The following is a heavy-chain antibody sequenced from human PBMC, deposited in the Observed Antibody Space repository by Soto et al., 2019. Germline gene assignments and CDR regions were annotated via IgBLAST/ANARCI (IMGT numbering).Heavy chain of an antibody. CDR3: ARDGYGDYFKYYYYYMDV. V-gene: IGHV1-3*01. CDR2: INVGNGNT. Sequence: ASVKVSCKASGYTFTTHDMHWVRQAPGQRFEWMGWINVGNGNTKYSQKFQGRVTITRDTSASTSYMELSSLTSEDTAVYYCARDGYGDYFKYYYYYMDVWGKGTTVTVSS. D-gene: IGHD4-17*01. J-gene: IGHJ6*03. CDR1: GYTFTTHD.